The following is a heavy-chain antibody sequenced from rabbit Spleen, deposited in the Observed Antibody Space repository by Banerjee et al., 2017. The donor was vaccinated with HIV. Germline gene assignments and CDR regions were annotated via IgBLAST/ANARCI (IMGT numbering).Heavy chain of an antibody. CDR1: GFHVSTFY. Sequence: QLVETEGGLVQPGGSLTLSCKASGFHVSTFYMSWVRQAPGKGLEWIGYIDPVFGVTYYASWVNGRFSISRENTQNTVYLQLNSLTAADTATYFCAREGSGQVFFNLWGPGTLVTVS. D-gene: IGHD4-1*01. CDR3: AREGSGQVFFNL. V-gene: IGHV1S7*01. CDR2: IDPVFGVT. J-gene: IGHJ4*01.